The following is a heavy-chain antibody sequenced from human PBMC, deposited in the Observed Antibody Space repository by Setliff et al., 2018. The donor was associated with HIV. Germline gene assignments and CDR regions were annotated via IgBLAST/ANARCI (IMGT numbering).Heavy chain of an antibody. CDR3: VGHYYDPLTGYYVWFFDV. J-gene: IGHJ2*01. Sequence: GGSLRLSCETSGFIFTNAWMSVFRQSPRKGLEWLARIKSKSDGVTTSYAAPVQDRVTISRDESRNTLYLQMNSMKNDDTAKYYCVGHYYDPLTGYYVWFFDVWGRGTRATVS. CDR1: GFIFTNAW. V-gene: IGHV3-15*05. CDR2: IKSKSDGVTT. D-gene: IGHD3-9*01.